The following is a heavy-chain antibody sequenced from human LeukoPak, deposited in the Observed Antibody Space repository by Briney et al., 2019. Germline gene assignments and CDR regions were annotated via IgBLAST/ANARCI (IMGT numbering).Heavy chain of an antibody. CDR2: ISSSSSTI. CDR3: AREGYSSGWHFVFDY. V-gene: IGHV3-48*02. CDR1: GFTFSSYS. D-gene: IGHD6-19*01. Sequence: GGSLRLSCAASGFTFSSYSMNWVRQAPGKGLEWVSYISSSSSTIYYADSVKGRFTISRDNAKNSLYLQMNSLRDEDTAVYYCAREGYSSGWHFVFDYWGQGTLVTVSS. J-gene: IGHJ4*02.